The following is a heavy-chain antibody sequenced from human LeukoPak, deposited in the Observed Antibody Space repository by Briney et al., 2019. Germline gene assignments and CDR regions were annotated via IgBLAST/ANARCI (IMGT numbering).Heavy chain of an antibody. D-gene: IGHD3-22*01. V-gene: IGHV3-30-3*01. CDR2: ISYDGSNK. J-gene: IGHJ6*03. CDR1: GFTFSSYA. Sequence: GRSLRLSCAASGFTFSSYAMHWVRQAPGKGLEWVAVISYDGSNKYYADSVKGRFTISRDNSKNTLYLQMNSLRAEDTAVYYCARWYYYDSSGYYLNYYYYYYMDVWGKGTTVTVSS. CDR3: ARWYYYDSSGYYLNYYYYYYMDV.